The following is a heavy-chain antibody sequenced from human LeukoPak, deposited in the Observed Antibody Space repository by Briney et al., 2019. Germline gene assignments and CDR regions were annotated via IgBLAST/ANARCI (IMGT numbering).Heavy chain of an antibody. D-gene: IGHD3-10*01. J-gene: IGHJ3*02. CDR1: GFTFSGYE. V-gene: IGHV3-48*03. Sequence: GGSLRLSCAASGFTFSGYEMNWVRQAPGKGLEWVSYISSSGSTIYYADSVKGRFTISRDNSKNTLYLQMNSLRAEDTAVYYCARDGETYYYGSGSYYAFDIWGQGTMVTVSS. CDR2: ISSSGSTI. CDR3: ARDGETYYYGSGSYYAFDI.